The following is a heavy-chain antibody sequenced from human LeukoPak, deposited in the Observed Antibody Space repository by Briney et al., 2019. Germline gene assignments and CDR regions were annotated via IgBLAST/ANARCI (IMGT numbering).Heavy chain of an antibody. CDR2: ISAYNGNT. Sequence: ASVKVSCKASGYTFTSYGISWVRQAPGQGLEWMGWISAYNGNTNYAQKLQGRVTMTTDTSTSTAYMELRSLRSDDTAVYYCARDAIAVAGAHYFDYWGQGTLVTVSS. CDR1: GYTFTSYG. J-gene: IGHJ4*02. D-gene: IGHD6-19*01. V-gene: IGHV1-18*01. CDR3: ARDAIAVAGAHYFDY.